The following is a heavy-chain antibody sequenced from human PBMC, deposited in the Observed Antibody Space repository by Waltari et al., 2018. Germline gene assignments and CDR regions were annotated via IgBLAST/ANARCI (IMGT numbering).Heavy chain of an antibody. Sequence: QVQLQQWGEGLLKPSETLSLTCAVYGGSFSGYYWSWIRQPPGKGLEWIGEINHSGSTNYNPSLKSRVTISVDTSKNQFSLKLSSVTAADTAVYYCARKRALDVWGQGTTVTVSS. V-gene: IGHV4-34*01. J-gene: IGHJ6*02. D-gene: IGHD6-25*01. CDR1: GGSFSGYY. CDR2: INHSGST. CDR3: ARKRALDV.